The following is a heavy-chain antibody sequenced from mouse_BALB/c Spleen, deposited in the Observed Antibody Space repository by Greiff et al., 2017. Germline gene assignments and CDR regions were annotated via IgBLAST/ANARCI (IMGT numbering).Heavy chain of an antibody. CDR3: ARDRGTWAY. V-gene: IGHV5-6-3*01. CDR2: INSNGGST. J-gene: IGHJ3*01. CDR1: GFTFSSYG. Sequence: EVHLVGSGGGLVQPGGSLKLSCAASGFTFSSYGMSWVRQTPDKRLELVATINSNGGSTYYPDSVKGRFTISRDNAKNTLYLQMSSLKSEDTAMYYCARDRGTWAYWGQGTLVTVSA. D-gene: IGHD3-1*01.